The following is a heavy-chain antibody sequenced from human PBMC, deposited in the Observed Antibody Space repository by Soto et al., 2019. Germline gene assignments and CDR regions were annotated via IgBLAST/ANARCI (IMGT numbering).Heavy chain of an antibody. V-gene: IGHV4-59*01. CDR2: IYYSGST. CDR1: GGSIRSYY. D-gene: IGHD3-16*01. J-gene: IGHJ6*03. Sequence: QVQLQESGPGLVKPSETLSLTCTVAGGSIRSYYWSWIRQPPGKGLEWIGYIYYSGSTNYNPSLKSRVTISVDTSKNQFSLKLSSVTAADTAVYYCARVMMYYYYSMDVWGKGTTVTVSS. CDR3: ARVMMYYYYSMDV.